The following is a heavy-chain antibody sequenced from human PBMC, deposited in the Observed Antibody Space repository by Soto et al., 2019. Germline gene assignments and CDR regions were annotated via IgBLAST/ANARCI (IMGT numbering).Heavy chain of an antibody. J-gene: IGHJ4*02. CDR3: TRGSTTVTYLGFDY. CDR1: GFTFSSYS. D-gene: IGHD4-17*01. Sequence: EVQLVESGGGLVKPGRSLRLTCAASGFTFSSYSMHWVRQAPGKGLEWVSSINSGGTQIYYADAVKGRFSISRDTVKRSLFHQMNSLRAEDTGVYFCTRGSTTVTYLGFDYWGQGALLSVS. CDR2: INSGGTQI. V-gene: IGHV3-21*04.